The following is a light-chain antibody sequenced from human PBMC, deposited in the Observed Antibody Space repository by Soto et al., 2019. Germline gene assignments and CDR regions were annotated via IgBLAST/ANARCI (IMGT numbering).Light chain of an antibody. Sequence: DIQMTQSPSYVSASVGDRVSITCRASQDIRSWLAWYQQRPGKAPKLLIYAATTLQSGVPSRFSGSGSGTTFTLTINNLQPEDFASYFCQQANSFPLTFGGRTKVDIK. CDR3: QQANSFPLT. J-gene: IGKJ4*01. CDR1: QDIRSW. V-gene: IGKV1-12*01. CDR2: AAT.